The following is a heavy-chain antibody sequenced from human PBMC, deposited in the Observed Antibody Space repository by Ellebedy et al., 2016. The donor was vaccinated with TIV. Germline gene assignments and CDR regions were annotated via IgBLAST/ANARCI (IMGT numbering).Heavy chain of an antibody. CDR2: ISAYNGNT. D-gene: IGHD6-19*01. J-gene: IGHJ6*02. V-gene: IGHV1-18*01. Sequence: AASVKVSCKASGYTFTSYGISWVRQAPGQGLEWMGWISAYNGNTNYAQKLQGRVTMTTDTSTSTAYMELRSLRSEDTAVYYCATVRIAVMDVWGQGTTVTVSS. CDR3: ATVRIAVMDV. CDR1: GYTFTSYG.